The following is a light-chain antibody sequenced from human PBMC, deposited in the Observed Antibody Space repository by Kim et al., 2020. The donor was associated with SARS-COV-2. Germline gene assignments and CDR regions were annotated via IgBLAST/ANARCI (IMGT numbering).Light chain of an antibody. CDR1: KLGDKY. CDR3: QAWDSSTAV. J-gene: IGLJ3*02. V-gene: IGLV3-1*01. Sequence: SVSPGQTASITCSGDKLGDKYACWYQQKPGKPPVLVIYQDSKRPSGIPERFSGSNSGNTATLTISGTQAMDEADYYCQAWDSSTAVFGGGTQLTVL. CDR2: QDS.